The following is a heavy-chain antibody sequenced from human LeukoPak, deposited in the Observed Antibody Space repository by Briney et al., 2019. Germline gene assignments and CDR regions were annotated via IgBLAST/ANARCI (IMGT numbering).Heavy chain of an antibody. CDR3: ARADITMFSGGAFDI. CDR1: GGSFSGYY. J-gene: IGHJ3*02. CDR2: INHSGST. D-gene: IGHD3-10*02. Sequence: SETLSLTCAVYGGSFSGYYWSWIRQPPGKGLEWIGEINHSGSTNYNPSLTSRVTISVDPSKIQFSLKLSTVTVAVTAVYCCARADITMFSGGAFDIWGQGTMVTVSS. V-gene: IGHV4-34*01.